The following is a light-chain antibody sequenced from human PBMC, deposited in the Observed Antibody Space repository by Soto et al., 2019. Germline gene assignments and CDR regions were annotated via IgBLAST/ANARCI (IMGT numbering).Light chain of an antibody. CDR1: QSISSW. J-gene: IGKJ3*01. CDR2: DAS. Sequence: DIQMTQSPSTLSASVGDRVTITCRASQSISSWLAWYQQKPGKAPKLLIYDASSLESGVPSRFSGSGSGTEFTLSISSLQPDYFATYYCQQYNSYPFTFGPGTKVDIK. V-gene: IGKV1-5*01. CDR3: QQYNSYPFT.